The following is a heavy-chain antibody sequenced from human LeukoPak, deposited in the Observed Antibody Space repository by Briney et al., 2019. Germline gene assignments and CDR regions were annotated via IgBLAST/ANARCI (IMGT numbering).Heavy chain of an antibody. V-gene: IGHV1-2*02. Sequence: ASVKVSCKASGYTFTGYYMHWVRQAPGQGLEWMGWINPNSGGTNYAQKFQGRVTMTRDTSVSTAYMELSRLRSDDTAVYYCARGYYDSSPYYYYYMDVRGKGTTVTVSS. D-gene: IGHD3-22*01. CDR1: GYTFTGYY. J-gene: IGHJ6*03. CDR3: ARGYYDSSPYYYYYMDV. CDR2: INPNSGGT.